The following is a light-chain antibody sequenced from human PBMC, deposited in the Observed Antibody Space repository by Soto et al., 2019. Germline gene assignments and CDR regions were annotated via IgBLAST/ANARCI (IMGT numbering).Light chain of an antibody. CDR2: EVI. J-gene: IGLJ2*01. V-gene: IGLV2-8*01. Sequence: QSALTQPPSASGSPGQSVTISCTGTSSDVGGYNYVSWYQQHPGKAPKLMIYEVIKRPSGVPDRFSGSKSGNTASLTVSGLQAEDEAEYYCNSYAGSNIVVFGGGTKLTVL. CDR3: NSYAGSNIVV. CDR1: SSDVGGYNY.